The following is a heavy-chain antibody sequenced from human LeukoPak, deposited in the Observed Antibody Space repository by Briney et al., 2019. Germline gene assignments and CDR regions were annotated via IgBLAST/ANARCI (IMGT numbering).Heavy chain of an antibody. Sequence: GESLKISCKTSGYSFNSYWIGWVRQMPGKGLEWMGIILPSDSDTRYSPSFQGQVTMSVDKSISTAYLQWTSLKASDTAMYYCARRQGCSSTSCPPDYWGQGTLVTVSS. J-gene: IGHJ4*02. V-gene: IGHV5-51*01. D-gene: IGHD2-2*01. CDR1: GYSFNSYW. CDR2: ILPSDSDT. CDR3: ARRQGCSSTSCPPDY.